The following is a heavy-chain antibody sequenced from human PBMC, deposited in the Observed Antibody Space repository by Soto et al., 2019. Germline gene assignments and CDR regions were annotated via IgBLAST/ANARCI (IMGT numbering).Heavy chain of an antibody. CDR1: GFTFSTYW. V-gene: IGHV3-7*01. CDR2: IKQDGSEK. Sequence: GGSLRLSCAASGFTFSTYWMNWVRQAPGKWLEWVANIKQDGSEKYYVDSVKGRFAISRDNAKDSLFLQMNNLRAEDTAVYYCVRDWSTFWGMDVWGQGXTVTVYS. J-gene: IGHJ6*02. CDR3: VRDWSTFWGMDV.